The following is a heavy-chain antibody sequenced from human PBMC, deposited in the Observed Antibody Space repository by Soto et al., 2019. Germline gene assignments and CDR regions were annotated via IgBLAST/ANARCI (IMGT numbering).Heavy chain of an antibody. Sequence: GGSLRLSCVASGFYFRSFAMSWVRQAPGKGLEWVSGISGSGGNTYYSDSVKGRFTISRDNSKNMLWLQMNSLRADDTAVYYCAKVQYNTKTWFDFWGLGTLVTVSS. V-gene: IGHV3-23*01. J-gene: IGHJ5*01. CDR1: GFYFRSFA. CDR2: ISGSGGNT. CDR3: AKVQYNTKTWFDF. D-gene: IGHD1-20*01.